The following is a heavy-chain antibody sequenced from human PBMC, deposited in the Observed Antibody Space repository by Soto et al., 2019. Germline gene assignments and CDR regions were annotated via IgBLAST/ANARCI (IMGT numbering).Heavy chain of an antibody. CDR3: ARYSGSYCHYLDF. D-gene: IGHD1-26*01. CDR2: SYPGYSDT. CDR1: GYXCASHW. V-gene: IGHV5-51*01. Sequence: EXLKIYCKCSGYXCASHWLAWVRHMPEKGLEWIGTSYPGYSDTKYSPAFRGQVTISSDTSVSTAYLQWRSLEATDSDIYYCARYSGSYCHYLDFWGQGTLVTVSS. J-gene: IGHJ4*02.